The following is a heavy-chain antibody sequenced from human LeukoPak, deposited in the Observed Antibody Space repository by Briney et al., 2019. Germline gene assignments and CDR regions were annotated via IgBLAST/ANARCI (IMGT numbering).Heavy chain of an antibody. CDR2: IYYSGST. CDR1: GGSISSGDYY. Sequence: SETLSLTCTVSGGSISSGDYYWSWIRQPPGKGLEWIGYIYYSGSTYYNPSLKGRVTISVDTSKNQFSLKLSSVTAADTAVYYCARGVFWSGYRNFDYWGQGTLVTVSS. J-gene: IGHJ4*02. D-gene: IGHD3-3*01. CDR3: ARGVFWSGYRNFDY. V-gene: IGHV4-30-4*08.